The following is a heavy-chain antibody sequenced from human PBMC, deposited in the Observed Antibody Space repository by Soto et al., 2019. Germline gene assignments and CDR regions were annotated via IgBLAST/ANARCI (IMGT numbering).Heavy chain of an antibody. J-gene: IGHJ5*02. CDR2: ISAYNGNT. V-gene: IGHV1-18*04. D-gene: IGHD5-12*01. Sequence: ASVKASCKASVYTFTNSVLRWVRPAPGQELEWMGWISAYNGNTNYAQKLQGRVTMTTDTSTSTAYTELRSLRSDDTAVYYCASDPPFECGYSGYDYLSYWFYPWGQGTLVTVSS. CDR1: VYTFTNSV. CDR3: ASDPPFECGYSGYDYLSYWFYP.